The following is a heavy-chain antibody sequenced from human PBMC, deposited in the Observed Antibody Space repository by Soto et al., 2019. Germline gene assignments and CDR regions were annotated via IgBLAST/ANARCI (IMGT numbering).Heavy chain of an antibody. D-gene: IGHD2-15*01. V-gene: IGHV3-15*01. CDR3: TTEFPSDCSGGSCYSGTRFDY. J-gene: IGHJ4*02. Sequence: PGGSLRLSCAASGFTFSNAWMSWVRQAPGKGLEWVGLIKSKTDGGTTDYAAPVKGRFTISRDDSKNTLYLQMNSLKTEDTAVYYCTTEFPSDCSGGSCYSGTRFDYWGQGTLVTVSS. CDR2: IKSKTDGGTT. CDR1: GFTFSNAW.